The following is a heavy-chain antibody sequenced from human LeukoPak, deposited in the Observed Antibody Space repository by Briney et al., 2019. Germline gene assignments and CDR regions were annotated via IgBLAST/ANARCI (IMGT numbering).Heavy chain of an antibody. CDR3: ASNRYSGSHFDY. D-gene: IGHD1-26*01. CDR1: GFTFSSCW. CDR2: INLDGSQK. V-gene: IGHV3-7*02. Sequence: GGSLRLSCAASGFTFSSCWMSWVRQTPGKGLEWVAIINLDGSQKYYVDSIKGRFTISRDNAKNSLYLQMSSLRDGDTAVYYCASNRYSGSHFDYWGQGTLVTVSS. J-gene: IGHJ4*02.